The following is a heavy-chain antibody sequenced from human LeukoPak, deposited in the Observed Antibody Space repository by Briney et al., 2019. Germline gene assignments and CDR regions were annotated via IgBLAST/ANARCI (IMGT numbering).Heavy chain of an antibody. V-gene: IGHV3-7*01. D-gene: IGHD5-18*01. J-gene: IGHJ4*02. CDR2: IKQDGIEK. CDR1: GFTFNSYS. CDR3: ARDRWGYSYGGD. Sequence: GGSLRLSCAASGFTFNSYSMNWVRQAPGKGLEWVANIKQDGIEKYYVDSVKGRFTISRDNAKNSLYLQMNSLRAEDTAVYYCARDRWGYSYGGDWGQGTLVTVSS.